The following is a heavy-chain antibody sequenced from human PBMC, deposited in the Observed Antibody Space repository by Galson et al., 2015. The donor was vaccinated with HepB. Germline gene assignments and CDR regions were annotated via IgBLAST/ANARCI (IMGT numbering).Heavy chain of an antibody. J-gene: IGHJ4*02. Sequence: SLRLSCAASGFSFTRYAMTWVRQAPGKGLEWVSSMTSSGGNRYYTDSVEGRFTVSRDNSKNTLLLQLNSLRAEDTAMYFCAKDGIMVANKPYHFHYWGQGTLVTVSS. D-gene: IGHD2-15*01. CDR3: AKDGIMVANKPYHFHY. CDR1: GFSFTRYA. CDR2: MTSSGGNR. V-gene: IGHV3-23*01.